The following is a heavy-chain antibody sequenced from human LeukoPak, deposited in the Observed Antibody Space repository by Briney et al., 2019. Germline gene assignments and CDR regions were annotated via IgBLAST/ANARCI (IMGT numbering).Heavy chain of an antibody. V-gene: IGHV4-34*09. J-gene: IGHJ6*02. CDR1: GGSFSGYY. CDR2: INHSGST. Sequence: SETLSLTCAVYGGSFSGYYWSWIRQPPGKGLEWIGEINHSGSTNYNPSLKSRVTISVDTSKNQFSLKLSSVTAADTAVYYCARVVPAAGMDVWGQGTTVTVSS. D-gene: IGHD6-13*01. CDR3: ARVVPAAGMDV.